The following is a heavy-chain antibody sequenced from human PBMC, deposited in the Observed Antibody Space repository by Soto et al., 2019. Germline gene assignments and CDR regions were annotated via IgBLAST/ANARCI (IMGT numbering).Heavy chain of an antibody. Sequence: QVQLVQSGSEMKKPGASVKVSCKASGYTFVNYSFNWVRQAPGQGLEWMGWISAHNGNTKYAEKFQDRVTLITDISTSTAYMDLWSLRSDDTAVYYCARDPNIYTSSWCDYWGQGTLVTVSS. CDR1: GYTFVNYS. CDR3: ARDPNIYTSSWCDY. V-gene: IGHV1-18*01. D-gene: IGHD2-2*01. CDR2: ISAHNGNT. J-gene: IGHJ4*02.